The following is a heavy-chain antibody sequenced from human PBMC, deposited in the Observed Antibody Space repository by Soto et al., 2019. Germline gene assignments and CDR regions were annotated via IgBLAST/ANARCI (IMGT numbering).Heavy chain of an antibody. CDR3: ARSANDVPFDH. V-gene: IGHV4-30-4*01. J-gene: IGHJ4*02. D-gene: IGHD1-1*01. CDR1: GGSISSGDYY. Sequence: QVQLQESGPGLVKPSQTLSLTCTVSGGSISSGDYYWSWIRQPPGKGLEWIGYIYYSAFTYYNPSRNSRLTMSVDTSQNQSSLKLRAVIAADPAVYDSARSANDVPFDHWGQGTLVTVSS. CDR2: IYYSAFT.